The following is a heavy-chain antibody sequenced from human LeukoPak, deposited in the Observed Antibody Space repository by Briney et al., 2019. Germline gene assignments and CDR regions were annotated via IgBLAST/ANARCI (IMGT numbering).Heavy chain of an antibody. CDR3: ARAPIPYYYDSSGYYYFDY. D-gene: IGHD3-22*01. J-gene: IGHJ4*02. Sequence: SEALSLTCAVYGGSFSGYYWTWIRQPPGKGLEWIGEINHRRSTKYSPSLKSRVTISVDTSKNQFSLKLSSVTAADTAVYYCARAPIPYYYDSSGYYYFDYWGQGTLVTVSS. V-gene: IGHV4-34*01. CDR1: GGSFSGYY. CDR2: INHRRST.